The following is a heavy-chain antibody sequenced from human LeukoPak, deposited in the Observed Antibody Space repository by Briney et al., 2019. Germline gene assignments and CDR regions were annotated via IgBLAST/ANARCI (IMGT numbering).Heavy chain of an antibody. J-gene: IGHJ4*02. D-gene: IGHD5-24*01. V-gene: IGHV1-69*01. CDR3: ARDRDGYNYNY. Sequence: SVKVSCKASGGTFSSYAVRWARQAPGQGLEWMGGIIPIFGTANYAQKFQGRVTITADESTSTAYMELSSLRSEDTAVYYCARDRDGYNYNYWGQGTLVTVSS. CDR2: IIPIFGTA. CDR1: GGTFSSYA.